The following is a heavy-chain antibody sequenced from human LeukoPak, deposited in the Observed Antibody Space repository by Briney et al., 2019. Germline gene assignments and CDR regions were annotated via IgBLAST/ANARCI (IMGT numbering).Heavy chain of an antibody. Sequence: SETLSLTCTVSGYSISSGYYWGWIRQPPGQGLEWIGSIYHSGSTYYNPSLKSRVTISVDTSKSQFSLKLSSVTAADTAVYYCARVRGGEFDFDYWGQGTLVTVSS. V-gene: IGHV4-38-2*02. CDR1: GYSISSGYY. D-gene: IGHD2-21*01. J-gene: IGHJ4*02. CDR3: ARVRGGEFDFDY. CDR2: IYHSGST.